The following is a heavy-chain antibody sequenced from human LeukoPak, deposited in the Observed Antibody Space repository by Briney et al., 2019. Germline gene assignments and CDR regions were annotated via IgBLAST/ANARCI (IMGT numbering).Heavy chain of an antibody. D-gene: IGHD3-22*01. CDR1: GGSISSGDYY. V-gene: IGHV4-30-4*01. Sequence: PSETLSLTCTVSGGSISSGDYYWSWIRQPPGKGLEWIGYIYYSGSTYYNPSLKSRVTISVDTSKNQFSLKLSSVTAADTAVYYCARAHGDYSDSSGPYYFDHWGQGTLVTVSS. CDR2: IYYSGST. J-gene: IGHJ4*02. CDR3: ARAHGDYSDSSGPYYFDH.